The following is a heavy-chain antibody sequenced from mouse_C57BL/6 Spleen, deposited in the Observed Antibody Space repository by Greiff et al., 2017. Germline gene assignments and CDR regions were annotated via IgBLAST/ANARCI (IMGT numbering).Heavy chain of an antibody. CDR1: GYAFSSSW. Sequence: VQLQQSGPELVKPGASVKISCKASGYAFSSSWMNWVKQRPGKGLEWIGRIYPGDGDTNYNGKFKGKATLTADKSSSTAYMQLSSLTSEDSAVYFCAREVPYYGSSSMDYWGQGTSVTVSS. CDR3: AREVPYYGSSSMDY. D-gene: IGHD1-1*01. CDR2: IYPGDGDT. J-gene: IGHJ4*01. V-gene: IGHV1-82*01.